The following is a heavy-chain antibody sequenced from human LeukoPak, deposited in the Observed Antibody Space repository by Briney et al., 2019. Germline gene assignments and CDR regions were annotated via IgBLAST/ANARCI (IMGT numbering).Heavy chain of an antibody. D-gene: IGHD6-19*01. CDR3: AKGDHSSGWYLVHFDY. J-gene: IGHJ4*02. Sequence: ESVKGRFTISRDNSKNTLSLQMNSLRPEDTAMYYCAKGDHSSGWYLVHFDYWGQGTLVTVSS. V-gene: IGHV3-30*02.